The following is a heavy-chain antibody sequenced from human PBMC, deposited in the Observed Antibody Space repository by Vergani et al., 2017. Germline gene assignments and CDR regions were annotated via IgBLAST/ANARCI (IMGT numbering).Heavy chain of an antibody. D-gene: IGHD5-12*01. Sequence: QVQLVESGGGVVQPGGSLRLSCGALGFTLSNYGMHWVRQAPGKGLEWVTFIRYDGSNTYYADAVKGRFTISRDNSKNTLFLKMNSLRPEDTAVYYCARDRVDIVATTTYYYYYYGMDVWGQGP. J-gene: IGHJ6*02. CDR2: IRYDGSNT. V-gene: IGHV3-30*02. CDR3: ARDRVDIVATTTYYYYYYGMDV. CDR1: GFTLSNYG.